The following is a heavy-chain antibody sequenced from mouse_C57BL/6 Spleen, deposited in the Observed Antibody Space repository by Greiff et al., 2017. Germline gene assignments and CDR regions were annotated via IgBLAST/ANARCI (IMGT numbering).Heavy chain of an antibody. CDR1: GYTFTDYY. CDR2: INPYNGGT. D-gene: IGHD2-1*01. Sequence: EVQLQQSGPVLVKPGASVKMSCKASGYTFTDYYMNWVKQSHGKSLEWIGVINPYNGGTSYNQKFKGKATLTVDKSSSTAYMELNSLTSEDSAVYYCAREPIYNGNYAFDYWGQGTTLTVSS. CDR3: AREPIYNGNYAFDY. V-gene: IGHV1-19*01. J-gene: IGHJ2*01.